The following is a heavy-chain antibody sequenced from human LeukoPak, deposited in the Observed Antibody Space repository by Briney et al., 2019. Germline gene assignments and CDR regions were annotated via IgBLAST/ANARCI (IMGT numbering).Heavy chain of an antibody. CDR2: ISGSGGST. V-gene: IGHV3-23*01. CDR3: AKRLTDSSGYRTLY. Sequence: PGGSLRLSCAASGFTFSSYAMSWVRQAPGKGLEWVSAISGSGGSTYYADSVKGRFTISRDNSKNTLYLQMNSLRAEDTAVYYCAKRLTDSSGYRTLYWGQGTLVTVSS. CDR1: GFTFSSYA. J-gene: IGHJ4*02. D-gene: IGHD3-22*01.